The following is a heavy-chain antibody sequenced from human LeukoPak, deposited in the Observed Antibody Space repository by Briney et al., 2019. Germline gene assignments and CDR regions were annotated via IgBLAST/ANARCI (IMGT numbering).Heavy chain of an antibody. CDR3: ARRAGYSYGYGFDY. J-gene: IGHJ4*02. CDR1: GGSFSGYY. Sequence: SETLSLTCAVYGGSFSGYYWNWIRQPPGKGLEWIGEINHSGSTNYNPSLKSRVTISVDTSKNQFSLKLSSVTAADTAVYYCARRAGYSYGYGFDYWGQGTLVTVSS. D-gene: IGHD5-18*01. V-gene: IGHV4-34*01. CDR2: INHSGST.